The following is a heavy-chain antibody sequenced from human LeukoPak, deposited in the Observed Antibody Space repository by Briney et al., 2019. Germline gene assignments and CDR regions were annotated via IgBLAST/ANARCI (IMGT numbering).Heavy chain of an antibody. CDR2: IYYSGST. CDR3: GGIRFGVVMF. CDR1: GGSISSSSHY. V-gene: IGHV4-39*01. J-gene: IGHJ2*01. Sequence: PSETLSLTCTVSGGSISSSSHYWGWIRQPPGKGLEWIGSIYYSGSTYYNPSLRSRITISVDASKNQFSLKLNSVTAADTAVYYCGGIRFGVVMFWGRGTLVTVSS. D-gene: IGHD3-3*01.